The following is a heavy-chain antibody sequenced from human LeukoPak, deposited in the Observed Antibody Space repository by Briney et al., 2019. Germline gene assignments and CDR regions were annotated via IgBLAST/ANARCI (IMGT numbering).Heavy chain of an antibody. CDR3: VKDGGLIAARYYFDY. D-gene: IGHD6-6*01. Sequence: GGSLRLSCSASGFTFSSYAMHWVRQAPGKGLEYVSAISSNGGSTYYADSVKGRFTISRDNSKNTLYLQMSSLRAEDTAVYCCVKDGGLIAARYYFDYWGQGTLVTVSS. V-gene: IGHV3-64D*09. J-gene: IGHJ4*02. CDR2: ISSNGGST. CDR1: GFTFSSYA.